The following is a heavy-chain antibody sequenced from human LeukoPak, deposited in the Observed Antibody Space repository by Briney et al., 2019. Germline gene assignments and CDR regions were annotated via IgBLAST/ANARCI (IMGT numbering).Heavy chain of an antibody. J-gene: IGHJ5*02. CDR1: GGSISSYY. V-gene: IGHV4-59*12. CDR3: ARGFSYYGYCSGGSCYSWFDP. D-gene: IGHD2-15*01. CDR2: IYYSGST. Sequence: SETLSLTCTVSGGSISSYYWSWIRQPPGKGLEWIGYIYYSGSTNYNPSLKSRVTISVDTSKNQFSLKLSSVTAADTAVYYCARGFSYYGYCSGGSCYSWFDPWGQGTLVTVSS.